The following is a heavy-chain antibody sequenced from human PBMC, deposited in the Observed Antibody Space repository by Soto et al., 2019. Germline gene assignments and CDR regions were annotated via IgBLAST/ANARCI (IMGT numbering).Heavy chain of an antibody. D-gene: IGHD6-19*01. CDR1: GFTFDDYA. CDR3: GKDSSGYSSGPVDY. J-gene: IGHJ4*02. Sequence: EVQLVESGGGLVQPGRSLRLSCVASGFTFDDYAMHWVRQAPGKGLEWVSGISWNSGSRGYAVSVEGRLTISRDNAKNSLYLLMTSLRAEDTAFYYRGKDSSGYSSGPVDYWGQGTLVTVSS. CDR2: ISWNSGSR. V-gene: IGHV3-9*01.